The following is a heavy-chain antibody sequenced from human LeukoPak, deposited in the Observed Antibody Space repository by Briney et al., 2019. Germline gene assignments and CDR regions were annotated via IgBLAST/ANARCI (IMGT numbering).Heavy chain of an antibody. Sequence: GGSLRLSCAASGFTFSSYAMHWVRQAPGKGLEWVAVISYDGSNKYYADSVKGRFTISRDNSKNTLYLQMNSLRAEDTAVYYCGGGELLFRYWGQGTLVTVSS. CDR3: GGGELLFRY. CDR2: ISYDGSNK. J-gene: IGHJ4*02. CDR1: GFTFSSYA. V-gene: IGHV3-30-3*01. D-gene: IGHD3-10*01.